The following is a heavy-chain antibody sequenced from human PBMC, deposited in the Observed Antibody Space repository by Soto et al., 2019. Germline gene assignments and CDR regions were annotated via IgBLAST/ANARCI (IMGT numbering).Heavy chain of an antibody. Sequence: QVQLVQSGAEVRKPGASVKVSCKASGYTFSTSGMSWLRQAPGQGLEWMGWISTYNGDTNDAPKFQDRVTMTSDTSPSTVYMALRSLRSDDTAVYYCARAGAAPYYYYGMDVWGQGTRVTVSS. D-gene: IGHD2-15*01. CDR1: GYTFSTSG. V-gene: IGHV1-18*01. CDR2: ISTYNGDT. CDR3: ARAGAAPYYYYGMDV. J-gene: IGHJ6*02.